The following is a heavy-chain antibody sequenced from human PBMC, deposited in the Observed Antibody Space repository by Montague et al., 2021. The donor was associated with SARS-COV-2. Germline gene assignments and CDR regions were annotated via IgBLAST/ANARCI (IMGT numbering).Heavy chain of an antibody. D-gene: IGHD4-17*01. V-gene: IGHV4-4*02. J-gene: IGHJ6*02. CDR2: IYSSGST. CDR1: GGSISSSNW. CDR3: ARDYGDYSYYYGLDV. Sequence: SETLSLTCAVSGGSISSSNWWSWVRQPPGKRLEWIGRIYSSGSTTYNPSLKSRVTMSVDTSKNQFSLKVSSVTAADTAVYYCARDYGDYSYYYGLDVWGQGTTVTVSS.